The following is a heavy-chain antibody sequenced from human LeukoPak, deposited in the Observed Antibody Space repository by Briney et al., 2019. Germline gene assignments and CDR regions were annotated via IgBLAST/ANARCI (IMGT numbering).Heavy chain of an antibody. D-gene: IGHD6-6*01. CDR2: IYYSGST. CDR3: ARHLLEYSSSPDY. V-gene: IGHV4-39*01. Sequence: SETLSLTCTVSGGSISSSSYYWGWIRQPPGKGLEWIGSIYYSGSTYYNPSLKSRVTISVDTSKNQFSLKLSSVTAADTAVYYCARHLLEYSSSPDYWGQGTLVTVSS. CDR1: GGSISSSSYY. J-gene: IGHJ4*02.